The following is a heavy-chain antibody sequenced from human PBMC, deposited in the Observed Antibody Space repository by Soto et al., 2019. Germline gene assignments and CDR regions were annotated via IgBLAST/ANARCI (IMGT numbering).Heavy chain of an antibody. V-gene: IGHV3-30*18. CDR3: AKGMTTVTQLDY. J-gene: IGHJ4*02. CDR1: GFTFSSYG. Sequence: GGSLRLSCAASGFTFSSYGMHWVRQAPGKGLEWVAVISYDGSNKYYADSVKGRFTISRDNSKNTLYLQMNSLRAEDTAVYYCAKGMTTVTQLDYWGLGTLVTVSS. D-gene: IGHD4-17*01. CDR2: ISYDGSNK.